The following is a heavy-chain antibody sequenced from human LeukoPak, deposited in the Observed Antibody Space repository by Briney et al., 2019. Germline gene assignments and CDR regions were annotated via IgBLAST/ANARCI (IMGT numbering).Heavy chain of an antibody. V-gene: IGHV1-3*03. D-gene: IGHD3-16*01. CDR1: GYTFTSYA. Sequence: ASVKVSCKASGYTFTSYAMHWVRQAPGQRLEWMGWINAGNGNTKYSQEFQGRVTVTRDTSASTAYMELSSLRSEDMAVYYCARGHVGYYYYYYMDVWGKGTTVTVSS. J-gene: IGHJ6*03. CDR3: ARGHVGYYYYYYMDV. CDR2: INAGNGNT.